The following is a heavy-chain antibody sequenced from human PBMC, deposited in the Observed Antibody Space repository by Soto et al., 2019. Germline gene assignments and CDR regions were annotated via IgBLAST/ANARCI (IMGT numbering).Heavy chain of an antibody. CDR3: ARHFKARGSKWVVTHYNWFDP. CDR2: IYYSGST. J-gene: IGHJ5*02. V-gene: IGHV4-39*01. Sequence: SETLSLTCTVSGGSISSSSYYWGWIRQPPGKGLEWIGSIYYSGSTYYNPSLKSRVTISVDTSKNQFSLKLSSVTAADTAVYYCARHFKARGSKWVVTHYNWFDPWGQGTLVTVSS. CDR1: GGSISSSSYY. D-gene: IGHD2-21*02.